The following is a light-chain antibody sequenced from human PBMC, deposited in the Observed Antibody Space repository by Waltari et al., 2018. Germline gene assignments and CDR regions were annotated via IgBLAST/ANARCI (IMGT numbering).Light chain of an antibody. CDR2: DAS. CDR1: QSVGRT. V-gene: IGKV3-20*01. J-gene: IGKJ1*01. CDR3: QKYGTLPAT. Sequence: LTQSPGTLSLSPGERATLSCRATQSVGRTLAWYQQKPGQAPRLLIYDASSRATGIPDRFSGSGYGTDFSLTISRLEPEDFAVYYCQKYGTLPATFGQGTKVEIK.